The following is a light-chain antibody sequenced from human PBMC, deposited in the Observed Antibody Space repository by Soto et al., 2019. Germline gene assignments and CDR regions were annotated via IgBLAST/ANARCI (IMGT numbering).Light chain of an antibody. J-gene: IGKJ1*01. Sequence: GWTQSPATLSLSPGERATLSCRASQSVSSNLAWYQQKPGQAPRLLIYGAPSRATGIPDRFSGSGSGTDFTLTISRLEPEDFAVYYCQQYGSSPWTFGQGTKVDI. CDR2: GAP. CDR3: QQYGSSPWT. CDR1: QSVSSN. V-gene: IGKV3-20*01.